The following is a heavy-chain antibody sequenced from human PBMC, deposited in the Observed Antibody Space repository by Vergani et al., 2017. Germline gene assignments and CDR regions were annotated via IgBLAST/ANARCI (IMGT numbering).Heavy chain of an antibody. J-gene: IGHJ6*03. V-gene: IGHV3-7*01. CDR2: IKQGGREK. CDR3: ARDLRYCSGGSCYYYYYMDV. D-gene: IGHD2-15*01. CDR1: GFTFSSYW. Sequence: EVQLVESGGGLVQPGGSLRLSCAASGFTFSSYWMSWVRQAPGKGLEWVANIKQGGREKYYVDSVKGRFTISRENAKNSLYLQMNSLRAEDTAVYYCARDLRYCSGGSCYYYYYMDVWGKGTTVTVSS.